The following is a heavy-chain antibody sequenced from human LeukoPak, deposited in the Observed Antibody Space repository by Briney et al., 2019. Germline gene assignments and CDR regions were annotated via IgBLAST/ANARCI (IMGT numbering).Heavy chain of an antibody. CDR2: IYTSGST. CDR3: ARVSFLEWLFFDY. J-gene: IGHJ4*02. Sequence: PSETLSLTCTVSSGSISSGNYYWSWIRQPAGKGLEWIGRIYTSGSTNYNPSLKSRVTISVDTSKNQFSLKLSSVTAADTAVYYCARVSFLEWLFFDYWGQGTLVTVSS. D-gene: IGHD3-3*02. CDR1: SGSISSGNYY. V-gene: IGHV4-61*02.